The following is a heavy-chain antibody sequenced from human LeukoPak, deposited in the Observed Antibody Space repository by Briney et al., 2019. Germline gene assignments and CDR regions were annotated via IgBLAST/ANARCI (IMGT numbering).Heavy chain of an antibody. CDR1: GFAFSSYA. D-gene: IGHD6-13*01. J-gene: IGHJ4*02. CDR2: VSYEGGSK. CDR3: ARVKGGIAAAGNYFDY. V-gene: IGHV3-30-3*01. Sequence: GGSLRLSCAASGFAFSSYAMHWVRQGPGKGLEWVALVSYEGGSKYYADAVKGRITISRDNSKNTLHLQMNSLRTADIAVYYCARVKGGIAAAGNYFDYWGQGTLVTVSS.